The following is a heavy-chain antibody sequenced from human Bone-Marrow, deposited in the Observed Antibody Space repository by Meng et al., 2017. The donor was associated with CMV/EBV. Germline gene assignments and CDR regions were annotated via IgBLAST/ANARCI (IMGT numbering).Heavy chain of an antibody. CDR2: IKQDGSEK. J-gene: IGHJ5*02. Sequence: GGSLRLSCAASGFTFSSYWMSWVRQAPGKGLEWVANIKQDGSEKYYVDSVKGRFTISRDNAKNSLYLQMNSLRAEDTAVYYCAGTIAARRGWFDPWGQGTLVTVSS. V-gene: IGHV3-7*01. CDR1: GFTFSSYW. CDR3: AGTIAARRGWFDP. D-gene: IGHD6-6*01.